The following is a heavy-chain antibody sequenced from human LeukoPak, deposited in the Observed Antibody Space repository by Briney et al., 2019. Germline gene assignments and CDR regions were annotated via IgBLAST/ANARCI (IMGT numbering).Heavy chain of an antibody. CDR3: ARDQTVGDFWSGYYDAFDL. J-gene: IGHJ3*01. Sequence: GGSLRLSCAASGFTFSSYWMTWVRQAPGQGLEWVANIKQDGSEKYYVDSVKGRFTISRDNAKNSLYLQMNSLRAEDTAVYYCARDQTVGDFWSGYYDAFDLWGKGTMVTVSS. CDR1: GFTFSSYW. D-gene: IGHD3-3*01. V-gene: IGHV3-7*01. CDR2: IKQDGSEK.